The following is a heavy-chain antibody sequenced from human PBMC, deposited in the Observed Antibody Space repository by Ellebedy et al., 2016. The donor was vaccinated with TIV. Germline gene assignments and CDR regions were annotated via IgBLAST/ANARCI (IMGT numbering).Heavy chain of an antibody. CDR3: ARHPQRYSGYDNWFDP. Sequence: GESLKISCAASGFTFQNYWMSWVRQAPGKGLEWVANIKHDGSETYYVDSLKRRFTISRDNVRNSLYLQINSLRAEDTAVYYCARHPQRYSGYDNWFDPWGQGTLVTVSS. CDR1: GFTFQNYW. V-gene: IGHV3-7*03. D-gene: IGHD5-12*01. CDR2: IKHDGSET. J-gene: IGHJ5*02.